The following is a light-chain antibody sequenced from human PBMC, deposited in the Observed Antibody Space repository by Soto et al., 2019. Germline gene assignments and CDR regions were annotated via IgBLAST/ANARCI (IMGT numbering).Light chain of an antibody. CDR2: RAS. Sequence: DVVMTHSPNALGVSLGENATFNCKSIHRVLHSSNNENSLAWYQQKAGQRPKLLIYRASTRESGVPDRFSGSGSGTDFTLTISSLQAEDVAVYYCQQYYTAIAFGQGTRLEIK. J-gene: IGKJ5*01. CDR3: QQYYTAIA. V-gene: IGKV4-1*01. CDR1: HRVLHSSNNENS.